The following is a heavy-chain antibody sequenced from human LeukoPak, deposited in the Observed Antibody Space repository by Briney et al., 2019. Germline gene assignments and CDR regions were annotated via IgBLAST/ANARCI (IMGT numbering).Heavy chain of an antibody. J-gene: IGHJ4*02. V-gene: IGHV3-15*01. D-gene: IGHD5-12*01. Sequence: GGSLRLSCAASGFTFSNAWISWVRQGTGKGLEWVGLIKTKSDGGTTDYAAPVKGRFSISRDDSKNTLYLQMNSLKTGDTAVYYCTTGYSGYDVGAFDYWGQGTLVTVSS. CDR2: IKTKSDGGTT. CDR1: GFTFSNAW. CDR3: TTGYSGYDVGAFDY.